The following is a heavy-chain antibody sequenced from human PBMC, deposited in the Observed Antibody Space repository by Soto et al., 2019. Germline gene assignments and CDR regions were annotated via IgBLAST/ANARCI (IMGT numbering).Heavy chain of an antibody. CDR2: ISSSSSYI. Sequence: GGSLRLSCAASGFTFSSYSMNWVRQAPGKGLEWVSSISSSSSYIYYADSVKGRFTISRDNAKNSLYLQMNSLRAEDTAVYYCARDMRDDYIWGSYRPLYYFDYWGQGTLVTVSS. D-gene: IGHD3-16*02. J-gene: IGHJ4*02. V-gene: IGHV3-21*01. CDR3: ARDMRDDYIWGSYRPLYYFDY. CDR1: GFTFSSYS.